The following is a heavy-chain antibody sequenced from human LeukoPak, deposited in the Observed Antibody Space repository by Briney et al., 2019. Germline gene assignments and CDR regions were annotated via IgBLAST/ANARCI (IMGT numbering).Heavy chain of an antibody. V-gene: IGHV3-43*01. CDR1: GFNFDRYT. D-gene: IGHD5-18*01. CDR2: AGWAGGTT. Sequence: GGSLRLSCATSGFNFDRYTIHWVRQAPGKGLEWVSLAGWAGGTTYYSDSVRGRFTISRDSGKNSVYLQMNSLTTDDSAFYFCAKELDTMFFDYWGQGALVTVSS. CDR3: AKELDTMFFDY. J-gene: IGHJ4*02.